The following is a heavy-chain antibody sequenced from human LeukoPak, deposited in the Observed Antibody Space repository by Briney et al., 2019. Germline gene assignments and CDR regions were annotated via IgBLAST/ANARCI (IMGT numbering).Heavy chain of an antibody. D-gene: IGHD2-2*03. J-gene: IGHJ5*02. CDR2: INHSGST. CDR3: ARVDSWFDP. V-gene: IGHV4-34*01. Sequence: SETLSLTCAVYGGSFSGYYWSWIRQPPGKGLEWIGEINHSGSTNYNPSLKSRVTISVDTSKNQFSLKLSSVTTADTAVYYCARVDSWFDPWGQGTLVTVSS. CDR1: GGSFSGYY.